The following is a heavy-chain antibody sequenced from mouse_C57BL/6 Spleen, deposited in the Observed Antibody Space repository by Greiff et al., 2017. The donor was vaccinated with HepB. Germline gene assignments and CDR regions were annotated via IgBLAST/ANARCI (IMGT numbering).Heavy chain of an antibody. Sequence: QVQLQQPGAELVRPGSSVKLSCKASGYTFTSYWMDWVKQRPGQGLEWIGNIYPSDSETHYNQKFKDKATLTVDKSSSTAYMRLSSLTSEDSAVYYCARSGLGLGFDGYDDYWGQGTTLTVSS. D-gene: IGHD2-2*01. CDR2: IYPSDSET. CDR1: GYTFTSYW. CDR3: ARSGLGLGFDGYDDY. V-gene: IGHV1-61*01. J-gene: IGHJ2*01.